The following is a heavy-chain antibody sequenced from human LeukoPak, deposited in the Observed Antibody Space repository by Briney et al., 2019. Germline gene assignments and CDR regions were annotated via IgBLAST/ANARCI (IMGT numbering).Heavy chain of an antibody. J-gene: IGHJ4*02. D-gene: IGHD3-9*01. CDR1: GGTFSSYA. Sequence: SVKVSCKASGGTFSSYAISWVRQAPGQGLEWMGGIIPIFGTANYAQKFQGRVTITADESTSTAYMVLSSLRSEDTAVYYCARGAPYYDILTGSKGDPYYFDYWGQGTLVTVSS. CDR3: ARGAPYYDILTGSKGDPYYFDY. V-gene: IGHV1-69*13. CDR2: IIPIFGTA.